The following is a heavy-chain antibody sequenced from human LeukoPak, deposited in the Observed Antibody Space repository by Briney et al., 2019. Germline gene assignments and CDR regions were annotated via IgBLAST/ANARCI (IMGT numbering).Heavy chain of an antibody. CDR3: AKDGLRSQNPYYFDY. CDR2: IYSGGTT. V-gene: IGHV3-53*01. CDR1: GFTVNRNY. J-gene: IGHJ4*02. Sequence: PGGSLRLSCVASGFTVNRNYITWVRQAPGKGLEWVSAIYSGGTTYYADSVRGRFTVSRDNSKNTVFLQMNSLRVEDTAVYYCAKDGLRSQNPYYFDYWGQGTLVTVSS. D-gene: IGHD3-16*01.